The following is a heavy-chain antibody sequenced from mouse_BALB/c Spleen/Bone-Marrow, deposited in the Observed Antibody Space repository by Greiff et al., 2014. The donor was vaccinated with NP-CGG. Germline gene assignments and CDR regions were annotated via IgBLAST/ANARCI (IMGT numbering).Heavy chain of an antibody. CDR3: ARYYYGSSYFDY. D-gene: IGHD1-1*01. Sequence: EVQLQQSGAELVKPGAPVKLSCTASGFNIKDTYMHWVKQRPEQGLEWIGRIDPANGNTKYDPKFQGKATITADTSSNTAYLQLSSLTSEDTAVYYCARYYYGSSYFDYWGQGTTPTVSS. J-gene: IGHJ2*01. CDR2: IDPANGNT. CDR1: GFNIKDTY. V-gene: IGHV14-3*02.